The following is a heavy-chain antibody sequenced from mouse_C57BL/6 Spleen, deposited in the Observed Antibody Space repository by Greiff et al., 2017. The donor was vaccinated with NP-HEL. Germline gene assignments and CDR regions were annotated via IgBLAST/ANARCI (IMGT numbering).Heavy chain of an antibody. Sequence: EVQGVESGEGLVKPGGSLKLSCAASGFTFSSYAMSWVRQTPEKRLEWVAYISSGGDYIYYADTVKGRFTISRDNARNTLYLQMSSLKSEDTAMYYCTRGGSEYDRAWFAYWGQGTLVTVSA. D-gene: IGHD2-4*01. CDR3: TRGGSEYDRAWFAY. CDR1: GFTFSSYA. J-gene: IGHJ3*01. V-gene: IGHV5-9-1*02. CDR2: ISSGGDYI.